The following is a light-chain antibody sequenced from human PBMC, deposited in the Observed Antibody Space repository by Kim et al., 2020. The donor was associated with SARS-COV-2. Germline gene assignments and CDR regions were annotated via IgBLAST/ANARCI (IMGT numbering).Light chain of an antibody. CDR2: AAS. J-gene: IGKJ3*01. V-gene: IGKV1-39*01. CDR1: QSISSH. Sequence: DIQMTQSPSSLSASVGDRVTITCRTSQSISSHLNWYHQKPGRAPKLLIYAASTLQGGVPSRFSGSGSETDFTLTISSLQPEDFATHFCQQSYITPFTFGPGTKVDIK. CDR3: QQSYITPFT.